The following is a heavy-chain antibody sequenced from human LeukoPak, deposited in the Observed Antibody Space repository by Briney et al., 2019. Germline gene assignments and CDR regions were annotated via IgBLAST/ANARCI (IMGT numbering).Heavy chain of an antibody. CDR3: ARRAGGYSHPYDY. V-gene: IGHV3-48*01. D-gene: IGHD4-23*01. CDR2: ISSSRTT. J-gene: IGHJ4*02. Sequence: GGSLRLSCAASGFPFSSYSMNWVRQAPGEGLEWVSYISSSRTTSYADSVKGRFTISRDISKNTLYLQMSSLRAEDTAVYYCARRAGGYSHPYDYWGQGVLVTVPS. CDR1: GFPFSSYS.